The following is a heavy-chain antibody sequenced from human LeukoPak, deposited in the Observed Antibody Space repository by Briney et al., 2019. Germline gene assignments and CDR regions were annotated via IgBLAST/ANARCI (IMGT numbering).Heavy chain of an antibody. CDR2: ILSSGST. V-gene: IGHV4-59*01. CDR3: ARTNQISETAFDI. J-gene: IGHJ3*02. D-gene: IGHD1-14*01. CDR1: SGSINNYY. Sequence: PSETLSLTCTVSSGSINNYYWSWIRQPPGKGLEWIGYILSSGSTNYNPSDKSRVTISVDTSNNQFSLKLSSVTAADTAVYYCARTNQISETAFDIWGQGTMVIVSS.